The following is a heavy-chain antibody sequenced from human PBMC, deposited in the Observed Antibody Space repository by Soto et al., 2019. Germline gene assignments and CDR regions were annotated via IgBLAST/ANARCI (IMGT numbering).Heavy chain of an antibody. D-gene: IGHD3-3*01. CDR1: GGSISSYY. V-gene: IGHV4-59*01. CDR2: IYYSGSP. CDR3: ARATYYDFWSGYLYYYYGMDV. J-gene: IGHJ6*02. Sequence: SETLSLTCTVSGGSISSYYWSWIRQPPGKGLEWIGYIYYSGSPNYNPSLKSRVTISVDTSKNQFSLKLSSVTAADTAVYYCARATYYDFWSGYLYYYYGMDVWGQGTTVTVSS.